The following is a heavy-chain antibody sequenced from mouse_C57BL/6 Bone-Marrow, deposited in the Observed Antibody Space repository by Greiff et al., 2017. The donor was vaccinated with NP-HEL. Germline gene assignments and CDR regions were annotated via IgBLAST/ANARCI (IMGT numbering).Heavy chain of an antibody. D-gene: IGHD2-1*01. CDR1: GYTFTDYY. V-gene: IGHV1-75*01. CDR2: IFPGSGST. CDR3: ASAYGNYVYAMDY. J-gene: IGHJ4*01. Sequence: VKLVESGPELVKPGASVKISCKASGYTFTDYYINWVKQRPGQGLEWIGWIFPGSGSTYYNEKFKGKATLTVDKSSSTAYMLLSSLTSEDSAVYFCASAYGNYVYAMDYWGQGTSVTVSS.